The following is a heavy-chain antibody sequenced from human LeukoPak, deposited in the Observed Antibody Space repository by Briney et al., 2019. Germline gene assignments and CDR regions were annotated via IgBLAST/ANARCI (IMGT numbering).Heavy chain of an antibody. J-gene: IGHJ4*02. CDR2: IIPIFGTA. CDR3: ARGLSGYSYFDY. D-gene: IGHD5-18*01. CDR1: GGTFSSYA. Sequence: GASVKVSCKASGGTFSSYAISWVRQAPGQGLEWMGGIIPIFGTANCAQKFQGRVTITADESTSTAYMELSSLRSEDTAVYYCARGLSGYSYFDYWGQGTLVTVSS. V-gene: IGHV1-69*13.